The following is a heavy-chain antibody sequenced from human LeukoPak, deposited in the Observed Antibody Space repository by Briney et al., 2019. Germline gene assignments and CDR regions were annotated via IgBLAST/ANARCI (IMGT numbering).Heavy chain of an antibody. CDR3: ARVSGVIAAAVYGNWFDP. D-gene: IGHD6-13*01. CDR1: GYTFTAFY. Sequence: ASVKVSCKASGYTFTAFYIHWVRQAPGQGLEWMGWISAYNGSTNYAQKLQGRVTMTTDTSTSTAYMELRSLRSDDTAVYYCARVSGVIAAAVYGNWFDPWGQGTLVTVSS. V-gene: IGHV1-18*01. J-gene: IGHJ5*02. CDR2: ISAYNGST.